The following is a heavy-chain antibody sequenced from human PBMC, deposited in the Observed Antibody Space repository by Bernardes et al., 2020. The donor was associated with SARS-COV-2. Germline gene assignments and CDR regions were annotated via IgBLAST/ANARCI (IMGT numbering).Heavy chain of an antibody. J-gene: IGHJ3*02. D-gene: IGHD2-2*01. CDR2: ISLSTRHI. CDR3: ARGDTGYQRNDAFDI. Sequence: GGSLRLSCAASGFTFSSYNMDWVRQAPGKGLEWVSSISLSTRHIYYADSVKGRFTVSRDNAKNSLYLQMNSLRAEDTAVYYCARGDTGYQRNDAFDIWGQGTVVTVSS. V-gene: IGHV3-21*01. CDR1: GFTFSSYN.